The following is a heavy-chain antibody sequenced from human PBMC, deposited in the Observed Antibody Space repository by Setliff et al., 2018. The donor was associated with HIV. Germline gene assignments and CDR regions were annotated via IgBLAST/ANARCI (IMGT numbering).Heavy chain of an antibody. CDR3: ARDINHYDSSGHYYYYGMDI. J-gene: IGHJ6*02. CDR1: GFTFSSYS. V-gene: IGHV3-53*01. Sequence: PGESLKISCAASGFTFSSYSMNWVRQAPGKGLEWVSVIYSGGSTYYADSVKGRFTISRDNSKNTLYLQMNSLRAEDTAVYYCARDINHYDSSGHYYYYGMDIWGQGTTVTAP. D-gene: IGHD3-22*01. CDR2: IYSGGST.